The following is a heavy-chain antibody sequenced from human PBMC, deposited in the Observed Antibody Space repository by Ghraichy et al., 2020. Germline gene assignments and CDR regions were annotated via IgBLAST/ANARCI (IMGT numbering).Heavy chain of an antibody. CDR3: AHRTRSHDKETTGVDH. V-gene: IGHV2-5*02. D-gene: IGHD3-9*01. CDR2: VYWDDDK. J-gene: IGHJ5*02. CDR1: GFSFTTSGVG. Sequence: SGPTLVKPTQTLTLTCTFSGFSFTTSGVGVGWIRRPPGKALEWLALVYWDDDKWYNPSLENRLTITKDASKNQVVLTMTDMDPMDSATYYCAHRTRSHDKETTGVDHWGLGNLGTGYS.